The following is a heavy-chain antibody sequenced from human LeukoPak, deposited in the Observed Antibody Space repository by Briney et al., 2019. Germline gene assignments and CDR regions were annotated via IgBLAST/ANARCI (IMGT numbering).Heavy chain of an antibody. CDR1: GFTFSSKW. Sequence: GRSQRLSRAACGFTFSSKWMHCVRQAPGKGLVCGSRINEDGSTTIYADSEKGRSTIFRDTAKNTPYLQMNSLRAEDTAVYYCARDILRNYYGMDVWGQGTTVTVSS. J-gene: IGHJ6*02. CDR2: INEDGSTT. V-gene: IGHV3-74*01. CDR3: ARDILRNYYGMDV. D-gene: IGHD2-21*01.